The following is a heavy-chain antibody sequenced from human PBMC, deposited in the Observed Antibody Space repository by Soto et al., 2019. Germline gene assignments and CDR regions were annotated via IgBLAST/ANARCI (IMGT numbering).Heavy chain of an antibody. D-gene: IGHD3-10*01. V-gene: IGHV4-30-2*01. CDR1: GGSISSGGYS. J-gene: IGHJ4*02. Sequence: QLQLQESGSGLVKPSQTLSLTCAVSGGSISSGGYSWSWIRQPPGKGLEWIGYIYHSGSTYYNPSLNSRVTISIDRSKNQFSLKLSSVTAAATAVYYCARENNVLPGGYFDYWGQGTLVTVSS. CDR3: ARENNVLPGGYFDY. CDR2: IYHSGST.